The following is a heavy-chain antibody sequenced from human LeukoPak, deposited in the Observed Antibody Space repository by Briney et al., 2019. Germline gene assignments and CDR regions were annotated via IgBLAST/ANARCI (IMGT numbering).Heavy chain of an antibody. CDR1: GGSVSPYY. D-gene: IGHD1-26*01. Sequence: PSETLFLTCTVSGGSVSPYYWSWIRQPPGKGLEWIGYIYFSGSTNYNPSLKSRVTMSVDTSKNQFSLSLSSVTAADTAVDYCVRDSAVGAFDYWGQGTLVTVSS. J-gene: IGHJ4*02. CDR3: VRDSAVGAFDY. V-gene: IGHV4-59*02. CDR2: IYFSGST.